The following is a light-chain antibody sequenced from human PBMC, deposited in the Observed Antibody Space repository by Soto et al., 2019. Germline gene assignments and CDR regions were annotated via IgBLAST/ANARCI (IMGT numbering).Light chain of an antibody. Sequence: EIVLTQSPGTLSLSPGERATLSCRASQSVSSYLAWYQQKPGQAPRLLIYDASNRATGIPARFSGSGSGTDFTLTISSLETEDFAVYYCQQRSKWPPSFGQGTRLEIK. V-gene: IGKV3-11*01. CDR3: QQRSKWPPS. CDR2: DAS. CDR1: QSVSSY. J-gene: IGKJ5*01.